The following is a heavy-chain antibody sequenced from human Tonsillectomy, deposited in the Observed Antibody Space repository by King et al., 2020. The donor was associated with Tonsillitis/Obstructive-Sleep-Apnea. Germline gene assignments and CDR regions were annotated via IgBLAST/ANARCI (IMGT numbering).Heavy chain of an antibody. Sequence: VQLVESGGGLVQPGRSLRLSCAASGFSFDDYAMYWVRQAPGKGLEWVSGISWNSGTIHCADSVKGRFTISRDNAKNSLYLQMNSLRAEDTALYYCVLDLITAVSGTPGDAFEIWGKGTMLLVSS. CDR3: VLDLITAVSGTPGDAFEI. V-gene: IGHV3-9*01. D-gene: IGHD3-16*01. CDR2: ISWNSGTI. CDR1: GFSFDDYA. J-gene: IGHJ3*02.